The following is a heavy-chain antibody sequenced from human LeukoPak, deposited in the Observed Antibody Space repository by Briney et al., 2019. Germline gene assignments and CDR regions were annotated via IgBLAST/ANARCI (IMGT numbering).Heavy chain of an antibody. CDR2: ISSSGSTI. J-gene: IGHJ4*02. CDR3: ARDPVEWELLLDY. D-gene: IGHD1-26*01. Sequence: GGSLRLSCAASGFTFSDYYMSWIRQAPGKGLEWVSYISSSGSTIYYADSVKGRFSISRDNARNSVYLQMASLRVEDTAVYYCARDPVEWELLLDYWGQGTLVTVSS. CDR1: GFTFSDYY. V-gene: IGHV3-11*04.